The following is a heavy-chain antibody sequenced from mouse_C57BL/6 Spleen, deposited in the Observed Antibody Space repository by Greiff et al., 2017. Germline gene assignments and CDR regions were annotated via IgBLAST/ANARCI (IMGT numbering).Heavy chain of an antibody. CDR2: ISNGGGST. CDR1: GFTFSDYY. Sequence: EVKLMESGGGLVQPGGSLKLSCAASGFTFSDYYMYWVRQTPEKRLEWVAYISNGGGSTYYPDTVKGRFTISRDNAKNTLYLQMSRLKSEDTAMYYCARHAPPVYFDYWGQGTTLTVSS. J-gene: IGHJ2*01. CDR3: ARHAPPVYFDY. V-gene: IGHV5-12*01.